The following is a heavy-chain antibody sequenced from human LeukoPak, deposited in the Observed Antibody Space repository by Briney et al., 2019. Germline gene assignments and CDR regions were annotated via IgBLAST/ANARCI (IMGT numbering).Heavy chain of an antibody. V-gene: IGHV1-2*02. D-gene: IGHD3-10*01. J-gene: IGHJ6*02. CDR3: ARGGYTMVRGDYYGMDV. CDR1: GYTFTSYG. CDR2: INPNSGGT. Sequence: GASVKVSCKASGYTFTSYGISWVRQAPGQGLEWMGWINPNSGGTNYAQKFQGRVTMTRDTSISTAYMELSRLRSDDTAVYYCARGGYTMVRGDYYGMDVWGQGTTVTVSS.